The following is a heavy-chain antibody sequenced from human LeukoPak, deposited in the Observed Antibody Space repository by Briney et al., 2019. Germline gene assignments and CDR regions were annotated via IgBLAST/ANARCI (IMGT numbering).Heavy chain of an antibody. Sequence: PSETLSLTCAVYGGSFSGYYWSWTRQPPGKGLEWIGEINHSGSTNYNPSLKSRVTISVDTSKNQFSLKLSSVTAADTAVYYCARALGLQITNEEWFDPWGQGTLVTVSS. CDR2: INHSGST. J-gene: IGHJ5*02. D-gene: IGHD4-11*01. CDR1: GGSFSGYY. CDR3: ARALGLQITNEEWFDP. V-gene: IGHV4-34*01.